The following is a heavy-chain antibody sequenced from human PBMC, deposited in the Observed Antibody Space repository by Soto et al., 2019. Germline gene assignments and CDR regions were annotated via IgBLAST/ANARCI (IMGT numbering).Heavy chain of an antibody. CDR2: IIPIFGTA. J-gene: IGHJ4*02. CDR3: ARHKGYGGYLPDY. D-gene: IGHD5-12*01. Sequence: QVQLVQSGAEVKKPGSSVKVSCKASGGTFSSYAISWVRQAPGQGLEWMGGIIPIFGTANYAQKFQGRVTITADESTSRAYMELSSVRSEDTAVDYCARHKGYGGYLPDYWGQGTLVTVSS. CDR1: GGTFSSYA. V-gene: IGHV1-69*12.